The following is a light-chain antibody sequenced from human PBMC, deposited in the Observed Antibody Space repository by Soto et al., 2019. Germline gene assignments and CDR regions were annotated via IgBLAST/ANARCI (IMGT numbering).Light chain of an antibody. Sequence: QSVLTQPPSASGSPGQSVTISCTGTSSDVGGCNYVSWYQQHPGKAPKLMIYGVTRRPSGVPDRFSGSKSGNTASLTVSGLQAEDEADYFCSSFAGTLFYVFGTGTKVTVL. CDR1: SSDVGGCNY. CDR2: GVT. V-gene: IGLV2-8*01. CDR3: SSFAGTLFYV. J-gene: IGLJ1*01.